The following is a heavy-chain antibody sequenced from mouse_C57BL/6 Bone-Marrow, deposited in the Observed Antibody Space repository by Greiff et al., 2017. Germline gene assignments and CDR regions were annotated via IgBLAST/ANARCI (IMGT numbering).Heavy chain of an antibody. J-gene: IGHJ4*01. CDR3: ARETTVVAKAMDY. D-gene: IGHD1-1*01. CDR2: INPSTGGT. CDR1: GYSFTGYY. Sequence: EVQLQQSGPELVKPGASVKISCKASGYSFTGYYMNWVKQSPEKSLEWIGEINPSTGGTTYNQKFKAKATLTVDKSSSTAYMQLKSLTSEDSAVYYWARETTVVAKAMDYWGKGTSVTASS. V-gene: IGHV1-42*01.